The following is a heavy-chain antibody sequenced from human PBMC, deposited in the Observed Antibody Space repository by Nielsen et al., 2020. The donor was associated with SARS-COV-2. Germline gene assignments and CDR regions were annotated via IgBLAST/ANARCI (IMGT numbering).Heavy chain of an antibody. V-gene: IGHV3-21*01. D-gene: IGHD6-6*01. CDR2: ISSTSTYI. CDR1: GFTFSSYS. Sequence: GESLKISCAASGFTFSSYSMNWVRQSPGKGLEWVSSISSTSTYIYYTDSVKGRFTISRDNAKNSLYLQMNSLRAEDTAVYYCARWNEYSSSWHFQHWGQGTLVTVSS. J-gene: IGHJ1*01. CDR3: ARWNEYSSSWHFQH.